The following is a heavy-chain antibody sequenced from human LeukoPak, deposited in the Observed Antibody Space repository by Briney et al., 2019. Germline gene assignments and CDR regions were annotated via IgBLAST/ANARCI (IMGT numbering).Heavy chain of an antibody. V-gene: IGHV3-23*01. Sequence: PGGSLRLSCAASGFTFSSYAMNWVRQAPGKGLEWVSSISGIGASTYYADSVKGRFSISRDNSKNTLYLQMNSLRAEDTAIYYCAKDVEQWLVNYYFDFWGLGTLVTVSS. D-gene: IGHD6-19*01. CDR1: GFTFSSYA. CDR2: ISGIGAST. CDR3: AKDVEQWLVNYYFDF. J-gene: IGHJ4*01.